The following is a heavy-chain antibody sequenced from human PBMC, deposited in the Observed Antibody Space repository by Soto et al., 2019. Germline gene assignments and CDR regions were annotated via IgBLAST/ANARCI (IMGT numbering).Heavy chain of an antibody. CDR2: TNHSGST. J-gene: IGHJ6*02. Sequence: QLQLQESGSGLVKPSQTLSLTCAVSGGSISSGGYSGGGFGQQPGRGRNGFGYTNHSGSTYYTPSLKSRVTLSVDRSKNQFSLKLSSVTAADTAVYYCHARGPLPTAGNGEYYYYGMDVWGQGTTVTVSS. V-gene: IGHV4-30-2*01. D-gene: IGHD1-26*01. CDR3: HARGPLPTAGNGEYYYYGMDV. CDR1: GGSISSGGYS.